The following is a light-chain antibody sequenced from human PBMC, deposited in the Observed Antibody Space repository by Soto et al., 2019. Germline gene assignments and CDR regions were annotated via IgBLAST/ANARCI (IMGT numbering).Light chain of an antibody. V-gene: IGKV1-9*01. Sequence: IQLTQSPSSLSASVGDRVTITCRASQGISSYLAWYQQKPGKAPKLLIYAASTLQSGVPSRFSGSGSGTAFTLTISSLQPEDFATYSCQQLNSYPLTFGQGTRLEIK. CDR2: AAS. CDR3: QQLNSYPLT. J-gene: IGKJ5*01. CDR1: QGISSY.